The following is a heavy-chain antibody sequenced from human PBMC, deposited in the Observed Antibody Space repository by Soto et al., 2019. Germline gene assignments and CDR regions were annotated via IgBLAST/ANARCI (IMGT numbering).Heavy chain of an antibody. Sequence: SETLSLTCAVYGGSFSGYYWSWIRQPPGKGLEWIGEINHSGSTNYNPSLKSRVTMSVDTSKNQFSLKLTSVTAADTAVYYCARDRGYEGQYTFDYWGQGTLVTVSS. CDR1: GGSFSGYY. J-gene: IGHJ4*02. CDR3: ARDRGYEGQYTFDY. CDR2: INHSGST. D-gene: IGHD5-12*01. V-gene: IGHV4-34*01.